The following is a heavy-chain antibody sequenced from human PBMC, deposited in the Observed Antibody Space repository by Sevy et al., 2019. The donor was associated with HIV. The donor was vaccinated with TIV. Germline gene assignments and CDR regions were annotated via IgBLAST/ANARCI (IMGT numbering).Heavy chain of an antibody. CDR1: RFTFSSYG. Sequence: GGSLRLSCAASRFTFSSYGMHWVRQAPGKGLEWVAVISYDGSNKYYADSVKGRFTISRDNSKNTLYLQMNSLRAEDTAVYYCAKGSGWYEDKNWFDPWGQGTLVTVSS. V-gene: IGHV3-30*18. D-gene: IGHD6-19*01. J-gene: IGHJ5*02. CDR3: AKGSGWYEDKNWFDP. CDR2: ISYDGSNK.